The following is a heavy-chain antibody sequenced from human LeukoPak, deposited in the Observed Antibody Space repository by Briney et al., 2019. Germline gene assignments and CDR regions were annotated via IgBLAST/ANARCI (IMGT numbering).Heavy chain of an antibody. CDR1: KFTFSMFG. V-gene: IGHV3-48*02. J-gene: IGHJ4*02. CDR2: INGSGGNV. Sequence: GGSLRLSCTASKFTFSMFGMNWVRQAPGKGLEWVSYINGSGGNVQYVDSVQGRFTISRDNAENSLYLQINSLRDDDTAVYYCARGPFCSGEMYQSGLFHDWGQGTLVTVSS. D-gene: IGHD2-15*01. CDR3: ARGPFCSGEMYQSGLFHD.